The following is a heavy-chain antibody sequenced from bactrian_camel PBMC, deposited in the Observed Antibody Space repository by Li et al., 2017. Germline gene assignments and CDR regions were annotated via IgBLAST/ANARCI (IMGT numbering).Heavy chain of an antibody. Sequence: HVQLVESGGGSVQAGGSLRLSCAFSGSTNRNYCMTWFREVAGKEREGVAATYTGGGITYYADSVKGRFTISQDSAKNILYLQTHSLKAEDTAMYYCAARSVG. CDR1: GSTNRNYC. V-gene: IGHV3S1*01. CDR2: TYTGGGIT. D-gene: IGHD3*01.